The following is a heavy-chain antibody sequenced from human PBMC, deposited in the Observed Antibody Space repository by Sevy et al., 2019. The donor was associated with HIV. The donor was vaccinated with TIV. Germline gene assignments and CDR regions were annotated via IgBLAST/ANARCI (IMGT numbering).Heavy chain of an antibody. J-gene: IGHJ4*02. D-gene: IGHD2-15*01. CDR2: ISSSSTI. CDR1: GFTFSSYS. CDR3: ARGGNDIVVVVAATADY. Sequence: GGSLRLSCAASGFTFSSYSMNWVRQAPGKGLEWVSYISSSSTIYYADSVKGRFTISRDNAKNSLYLQMNSLRDEDTAVYYCARGGNDIVVVVAATADYWGQGTLVTVSS. V-gene: IGHV3-48*02.